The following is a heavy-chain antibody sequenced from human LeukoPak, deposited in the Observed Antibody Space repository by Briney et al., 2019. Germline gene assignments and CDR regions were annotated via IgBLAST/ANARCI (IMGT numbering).Heavy chain of an antibody. CDR2: ISNDGTNK. J-gene: IGHJ4*02. CDR1: GFSFSDYG. V-gene: IGHV3-30*03. Sequence: GGSLRLSCEASGFSFSDYGMHWVRQAPGKGLECVALISNDGTNKFYVDPVKGRFTTSRDNSKNTLYLQMDSLRTEDTAVYYCARDWARGNSYYVDYWGQGTLVTVSS. CDR3: ARDWARGNSYYVDY. D-gene: IGHD4-23*01.